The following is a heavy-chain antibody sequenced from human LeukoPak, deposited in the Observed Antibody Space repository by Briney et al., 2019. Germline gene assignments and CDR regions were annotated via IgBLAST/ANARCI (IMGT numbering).Heavy chain of an antibody. V-gene: IGHV3-64D*09. CDR2: ISSNGGST. D-gene: IGHD3-10*01. J-gene: IGHJ5*02. CDR1: GFTFSSYA. CDR3: VKDDRYFYGSGSPS. Sequence: GGSLRLSCSASGFTFSSYAMHWVRQAPGKGLEFVSAISSNGGSTYYADSVKGRFTISRDNSKNTLYLQVSSLRAEDTALYYCVKDDRYFYGSGSPSWGQGTLVTVSS.